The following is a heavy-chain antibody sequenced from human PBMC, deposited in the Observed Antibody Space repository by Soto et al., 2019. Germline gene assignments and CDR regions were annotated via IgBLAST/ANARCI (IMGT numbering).Heavy chain of an antibody. Sequence: LRLSFAASGFTFSSSAMSWVRQAPWKVLEWVSAISGIGGSTYYADSVKGRFTISRDNSKNTLYLHMNSLRAEDTAVYYCAKDLAPIAVSGTIDYWRQGTXVAASS. CDR3: AKDLAPIAVSGTIDY. CDR2: ISGIGGST. CDR1: GFTFSSSA. J-gene: IGHJ4*02. D-gene: IGHD6-19*01. V-gene: IGHV3-23*01.